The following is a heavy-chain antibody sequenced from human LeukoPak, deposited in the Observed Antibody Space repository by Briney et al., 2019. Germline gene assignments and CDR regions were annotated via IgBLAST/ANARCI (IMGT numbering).Heavy chain of an antibody. D-gene: IGHD3-16*01. Sequence: GGSLRLSCAAPGFTFTNYEMNWVRQALGKGLEWVSVIYSGGSTYYADSVKGRFTISRDNSKNTLYLQMNSLRAEDTAVYYCARDRYDYVWGSPLYYMDVWGKGTTVTISS. CDR1: GFTFTNYE. J-gene: IGHJ6*03. V-gene: IGHV3-66*01. CDR2: IYSGGST. CDR3: ARDRYDYVWGSPLYYMDV.